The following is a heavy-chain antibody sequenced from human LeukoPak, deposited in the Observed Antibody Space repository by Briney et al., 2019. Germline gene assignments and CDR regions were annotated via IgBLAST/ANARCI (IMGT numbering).Heavy chain of an antibody. Sequence: GGSLRLSCAASLFTVSSNYMSWVRQPPRKGLAGVSVIYSGGSTYYADSVKGRFTIPRDNSKNPVHDPMHRVAAEGARGYYGARAYSSSWNNWFDPWGQGTLVTVRS. CDR3: ARAYSSSWNNWFDP. D-gene: IGHD6-13*01. J-gene: IGHJ5*02. CDR1: LFTVSSNY. CDR2: IYSGGST. V-gene: IGHV3-53*01.